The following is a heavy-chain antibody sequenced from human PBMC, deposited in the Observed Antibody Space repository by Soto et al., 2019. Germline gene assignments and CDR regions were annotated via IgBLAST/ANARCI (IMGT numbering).Heavy chain of an antibody. CDR1: GGSISSYY. Sequence: PSETLSLTCTVSGGSISSYYWSWIRQPAGKGLEWIGRIYTRGSTNYNPSLKSRVTMSVYTAKNQFPLKLSSVTAADTAIYYCARRIPLMEAVQGDAPAKYYFDSWGLGTLVTVSS. CDR3: ARRIPLMEAVQGDAPAKYYFDS. CDR2: IYTRGST. V-gene: IGHV4-4*07. J-gene: IGHJ4*02. D-gene: IGHD3-10*01.